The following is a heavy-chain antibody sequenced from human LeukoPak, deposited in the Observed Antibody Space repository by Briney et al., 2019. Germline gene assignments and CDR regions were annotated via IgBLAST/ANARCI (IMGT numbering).Heavy chain of an antibody. CDR3: AVEPGLTTVTTIDY. D-gene: IGHD4-17*01. Sequence: GGSLRLSCAASGFTVSSNYMSWVRQAPGKGLEWVSVIYSGGSTYYADSVKGRFTISRDNSKNTLYLQMNSLRAEDTAVYYCAVEPGLTTVTTIDYWGQGTLVTVSS. CDR2: IYSGGST. V-gene: IGHV3-53*01. CDR1: GFTVSSNY. J-gene: IGHJ4*02.